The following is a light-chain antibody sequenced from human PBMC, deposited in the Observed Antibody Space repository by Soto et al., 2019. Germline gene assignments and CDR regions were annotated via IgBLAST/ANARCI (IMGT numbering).Light chain of an antibody. CDR3: QQNYIGPYT. CDR2: GVS. Sequence: DVQMTQSPYSLSASVGDRVTITCQASEGVSNYLNWYFQKSGGAPKLLIHGVSKLENGAPSRFSGSGLATDFTLTINTLQPEDFALYFCQQNYIGPYTFGHGAIVDIK. J-gene: IGKJ3*01. CDR1: EGVSNY. V-gene: IGKV1-39*01.